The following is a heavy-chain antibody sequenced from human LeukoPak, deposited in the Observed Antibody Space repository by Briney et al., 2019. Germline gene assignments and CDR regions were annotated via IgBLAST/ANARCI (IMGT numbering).Heavy chain of an antibody. Sequence: GGSLRLSCAASGFTFDDYGMSWVRQAPGKGLEWVSSISSSSSYIYYADSVKGRFTISRDNAKNSLYLQMNSLRAEDTAVYYCARELSGSEFYDAFDIWGQGTMVTVSS. CDR2: ISSSSSYI. CDR3: ARELSGSEFYDAFDI. J-gene: IGHJ3*02. CDR1: GFTFDDYG. D-gene: IGHD3-10*01. V-gene: IGHV3-21*01.